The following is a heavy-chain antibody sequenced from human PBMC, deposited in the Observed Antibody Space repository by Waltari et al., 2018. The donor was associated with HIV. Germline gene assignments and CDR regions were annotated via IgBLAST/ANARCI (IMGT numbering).Heavy chain of an antibody. CDR3: ARSPRNEYYYDSCLFDY. CDR1: GGSFSGYY. D-gene: IGHD3-22*01. J-gene: IGHJ4*02. CDR2: INHSGST. V-gene: IGHV4-34*01. Sequence: QVQLQQWGAGLLKPSETLSLTCAVYGGSFSGYYWSWIRQPPGKGLEWIGEINHSGSTNYNPSLKSRVTISVDTSKNQFSLKLSSVTAADTAVYYCARSPRNEYYYDSCLFDYWGQGTLVTVSS.